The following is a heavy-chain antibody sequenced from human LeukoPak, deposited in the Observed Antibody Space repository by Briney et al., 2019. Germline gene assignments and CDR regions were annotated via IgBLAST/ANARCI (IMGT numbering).Heavy chain of an antibody. CDR1: GYTFTSYY. D-gene: IGHD5-18*01. Sequence: ASVKVSCKASGYTFTSYYMHWVRQAPGQGLEWMGIINPSGGSTSYAQKFQGRVTMTRDTSTSTVYMELSSLRSEDTAVYYCARDAPLDTAMVFDAFDIWGQGTMVTVSS. CDR2: INPSGGST. V-gene: IGHV1-46*01. CDR3: ARDAPLDTAMVFDAFDI. J-gene: IGHJ3*02.